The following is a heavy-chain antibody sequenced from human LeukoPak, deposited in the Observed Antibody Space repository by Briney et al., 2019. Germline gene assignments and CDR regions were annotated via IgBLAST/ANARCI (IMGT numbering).Heavy chain of an antibody. Sequence: GGSLRLSCEASGFTFSSYAMSWVRQAPGKGLEWVSAISDSGSSTYDADSVKGRFTISRDNSKNTLYQQMHSLRAEDTAVYYCAKQLGYCSDGSCYFESWGQGTLVTVSS. D-gene: IGHD2-15*01. CDR1: GFTFSSYA. CDR3: AKQLGYCSDGSCYFES. J-gene: IGHJ4*02. V-gene: IGHV3-23*01. CDR2: ISDSGSST.